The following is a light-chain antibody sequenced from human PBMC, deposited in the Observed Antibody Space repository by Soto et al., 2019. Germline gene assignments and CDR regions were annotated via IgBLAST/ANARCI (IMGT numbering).Light chain of an antibody. CDR2: DVS. Sequence: QSALTQPASVSGSPGQSITIACTGTSSDVGGYTYVSWYQQHPGKAPKLMIYDVSNRPSGVSNRFSGSNSGNTASLTISGLQAEDEADYYCSSYTSSSTLGYVFGTGTKLTVL. J-gene: IGLJ1*01. CDR3: SSYTSSSTLGYV. CDR1: SSDVGGYTY. V-gene: IGLV2-14*01.